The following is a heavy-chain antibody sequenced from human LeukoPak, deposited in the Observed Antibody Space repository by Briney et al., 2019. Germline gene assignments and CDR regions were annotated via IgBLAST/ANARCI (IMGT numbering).Heavy chain of an antibody. Sequence: GGSLRLSCAASGITFSSYGMHWVRQAPGKGLEWVAFIRYDGSNKYYAESVKGRFTISRDNSKNTLYLQMNSLRAEDTAVYYCAGRGVVVTAGIAEYFQHWGQGTLVTVSS. CDR2: IRYDGSNK. D-gene: IGHD2-21*02. J-gene: IGHJ1*01. CDR1: GITFSSYG. V-gene: IGHV3-30*02. CDR3: AGRGVVVTAGIAEYFQH.